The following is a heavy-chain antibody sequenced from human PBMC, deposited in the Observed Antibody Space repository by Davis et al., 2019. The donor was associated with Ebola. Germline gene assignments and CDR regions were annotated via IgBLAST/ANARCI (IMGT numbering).Heavy chain of an antibody. CDR1: GFTFSSFA. J-gene: IGHJ6*02. Sequence: GESLKISCTASGFTFSSFAMHWVRQAPGKGLEWVAVISYDGINQHYGDSVKGRFTISRDNSKNTLYLQMNSLRVEDTAVYSCARVRRNPYYYYGMDVWGQGTTVTVSS. CDR3: ARVRRNPYYYYGMDV. CDR2: ISYDGINQ. V-gene: IGHV3-30*04.